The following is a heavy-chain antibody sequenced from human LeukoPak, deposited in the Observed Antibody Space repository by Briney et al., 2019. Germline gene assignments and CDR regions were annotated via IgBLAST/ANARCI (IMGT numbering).Heavy chain of an antibody. D-gene: IGHD5-24*01. CDR2: INHSGST. Sequence: SETLSLTCAVYGGSFSGYYWSWIRQPPGKGLEWIGEINHSGSTNYNPSLKSRVTISVDTSKNQFSLKLSSVTAADTAVYYCARGLSLDRYEMATRDSWVGVGYWGQGTLVTVSS. CDR1: GGSFSGYY. V-gene: IGHV4-34*01. CDR3: ARGLSLDRYEMATRDSWVGVGY. J-gene: IGHJ4*02.